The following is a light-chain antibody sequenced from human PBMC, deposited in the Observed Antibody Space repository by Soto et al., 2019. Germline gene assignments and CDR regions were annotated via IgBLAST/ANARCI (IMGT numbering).Light chain of an antibody. V-gene: IGLV2-14*03. CDR2: DVS. CDR3: NSFTTTKTYV. CDR1: SSDVGGFDH. J-gene: IGLJ1*01. Sequence: QSVLTQPASVSGSPGQSITISCTGASSDVGGFDHVSWYQQHPGKVPRLLIYDVSSRPSGVSDRFSGSKSGNTASLTISGLQAEDEADYYCNSFTTTKTYVFGTGTKATVL.